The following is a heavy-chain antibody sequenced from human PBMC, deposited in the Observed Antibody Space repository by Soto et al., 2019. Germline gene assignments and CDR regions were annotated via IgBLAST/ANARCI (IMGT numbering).Heavy chain of an antibody. CDR3: ASAGYSYGSTLDY. V-gene: IGHV4-30-4*01. D-gene: IGHD5-18*01. Sequence: SETLYLTCTVSGGSISSGDYYWSWIRQPPGKGLAWIGYIYYSGSTYYNPSLKSRVTISVDTSKNQFSLKLSSVTAADTAVYYCASAGYSYGSTLDYWGQGTLVTVSS. CDR1: GGSISSGDYY. J-gene: IGHJ4*02. CDR2: IYYSGST.